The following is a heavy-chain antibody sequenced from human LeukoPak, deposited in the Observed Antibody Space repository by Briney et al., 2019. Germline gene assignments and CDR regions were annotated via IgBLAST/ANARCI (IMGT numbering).Heavy chain of an antibody. Sequence: GGSLRLSCAASGFTFSSYSMNWVRQAPGKGLEWVSSISSSSSYIYYADSVKGRFTISRDNAKNTLYLQMNSLRAEDTAVYYCARDGGIAAARDPDAFDIWGQGTMVTVSS. V-gene: IGHV3-21*01. CDR1: GFTFSSYS. CDR3: ARDGGIAAARDPDAFDI. CDR2: ISSSSSYI. D-gene: IGHD6-13*01. J-gene: IGHJ3*02.